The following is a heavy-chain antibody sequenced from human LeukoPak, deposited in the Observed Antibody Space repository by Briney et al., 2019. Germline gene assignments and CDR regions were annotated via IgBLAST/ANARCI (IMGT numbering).Heavy chain of an antibody. V-gene: IGHV3-74*01. CDR3: ARDLNTVIVVVVFDS. CDR2: INTDGSST. J-gene: IGHJ4*02. D-gene: IGHD3-22*01. CDR1: GFTFRNFW. Sequence: GGSLRLSCAASGFTFRNFWMHWVRQAPGKGLVWVSRINTDGSSTNYADSVKGRFTISRDNSKNTLYLQMNSLRADDTAVYYCARDLNTVIVVVVFDSWGQGTLVTVSS.